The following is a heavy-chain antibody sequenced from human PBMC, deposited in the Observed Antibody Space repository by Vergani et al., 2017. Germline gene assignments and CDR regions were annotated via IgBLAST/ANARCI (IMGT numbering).Heavy chain of an antibody. CDR1: GFTFSSYA. D-gene: IGHD3-16*02. CDR2: ISYDGSNK. J-gene: IGHJ6*03. CDR3: ARDATHGIWGSYRYDRSYMDV. Sequence: QVQLVESGGGVVQPGRSLRLSCAASGFTFSSYAMHWVRQAPGTGLGWVAVISYDGSNKYYADSVKGRFTISRDNSKNTLYLQMNSRRAEDTAVYDCARDATHGIWGSYRYDRSYMDVWGKGTTVTVSS. V-gene: IGHV3-30-3*01.